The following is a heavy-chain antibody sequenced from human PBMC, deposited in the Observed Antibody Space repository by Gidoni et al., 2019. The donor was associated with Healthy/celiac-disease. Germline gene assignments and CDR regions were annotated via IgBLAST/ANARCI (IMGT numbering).Heavy chain of an antibody. J-gene: IGHJ2*01. CDR3: ASGSPIAVAGRGMYGYFDL. Sequence: QVQLVQSGAEVKKPGSSVKVSCKASGGTFSSYAISWVRQAPGQGLEWMGGIIPIFGTANYAQKFQGRVTITADESTSTAYMELSSLRSEDTAVYYCASGSPIAVAGRGMYGYFDLWGRGTLVTVSS. V-gene: IGHV1-69*01. D-gene: IGHD6-19*01. CDR2: IIPIFGTA. CDR1: GGTFSSYA.